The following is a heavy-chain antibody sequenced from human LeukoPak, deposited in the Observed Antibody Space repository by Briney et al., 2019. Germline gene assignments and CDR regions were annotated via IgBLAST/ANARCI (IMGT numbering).Heavy chain of an antibody. CDR2: IYYSGSS. D-gene: IGHD3-22*01. CDR3: ARVKRVLITTNDAFDI. Sequence: PSETLSLTCTVSGGSISTYYWSWIRQPPGKGLEWIGYIYYSGSSNYSPSLKSRVTISADTSKNQFSLRLTSVTAADTAVYYCARVKRVLITTNDAFDIWGQGTMVTVSS. V-gene: IGHV4-59*01. J-gene: IGHJ3*02. CDR1: GGSISTYY.